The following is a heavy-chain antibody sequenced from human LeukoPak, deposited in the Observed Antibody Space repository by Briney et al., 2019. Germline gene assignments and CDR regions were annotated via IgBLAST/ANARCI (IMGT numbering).Heavy chain of an antibody. Sequence: ASVKVSCKASGYTFTGYYMHWVRQAPGQGLEWMGWINPNSGGANYAQKFQGRVTMTRDTSISTAYMELSRLRSDDTAVYYCARDGRLYYDILTGYYPMARYYYYYMDVWGKGTTVTISS. D-gene: IGHD3-9*01. CDR1: GYTFTGYY. J-gene: IGHJ6*03. CDR2: INPNSGGA. CDR3: ARDGRLYYDILTGYYPMARYYYYYMDV. V-gene: IGHV1-2*02.